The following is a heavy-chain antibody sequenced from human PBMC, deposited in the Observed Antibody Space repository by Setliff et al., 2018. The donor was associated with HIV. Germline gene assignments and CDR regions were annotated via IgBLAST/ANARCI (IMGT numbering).Heavy chain of an antibody. CDR2: IYQTGST. J-gene: IGHJ4*02. D-gene: IGHD6-19*01. CDR1: GYSISSGYY. Sequence: SETLSLTCTVSGYSISSGYYWGWIRQPPGKGLEWIGSIYQTGSTNYNPSLKSRVTVSLDMSKNQFSLKLTSVTAADTAVYYCGRQAWDHQSSGYFVGYWGQGTLVTVSS. CDR3: GRQAWDHQSSGYFVGY. V-gene: IGHV4-38-2*02.